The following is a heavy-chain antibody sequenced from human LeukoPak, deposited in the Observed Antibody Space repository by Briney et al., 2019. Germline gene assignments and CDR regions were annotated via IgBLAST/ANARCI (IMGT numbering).Heavy chain of an antibody. V-gene: IGHV1-69*04. CDR2: IIPILGIA. CDR1: GGTFSSYA. Sequence: GASVTVSCKASGGTFSSYAISWVRQAPGQGLEWMGRIIPILGIANYAQKFQGRVTITADKSTSTAYMELSSLRSEDTAVYYCARVGIHDSRGMDVWGQGTTVTVSS. D-gene: IGHD3-22*01. J-gene: IGHJ6*02. CDR3: ARVGIHDSRGMDV.